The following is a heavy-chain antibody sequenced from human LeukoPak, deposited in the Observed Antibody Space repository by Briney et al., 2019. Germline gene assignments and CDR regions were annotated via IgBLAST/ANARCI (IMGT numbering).Heavy chain of an antibody. V-gene: IGHV4-59*08. J-gene: IGHJ4*02. D-gene: IGHD3-10*01. CDR3: ARHTGTMVRGVTPYYFDY. Sequence: SETLSLTCTVSGGSISSYYWSWIRQPPGKGLEWIGYIYYNGNTNYNPSLKSRVTISVDTSKNQFSLKLSSVTAADAAVYYCARHTGTMVRGVTPYYFDYWGQGTLVTVSS. CDR1: GGSISSYY. CDR2: IYYNGNT.